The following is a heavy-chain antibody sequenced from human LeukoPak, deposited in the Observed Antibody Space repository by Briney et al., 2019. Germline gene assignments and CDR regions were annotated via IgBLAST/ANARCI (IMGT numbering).Heavy chain of an antibody. Sequence: SETLSLTCTVSGYSISSGYYWDWIRQPPGKGLEWIGSTHRSGSTYYIPSLKSRVTISVDTSKNQFSLKLSSVTAADTAVYYCARVGGYCSSTSCFDAFDIWGQGTMVTVSS. J-gene: IGHJ3*02. V-gene: IGHV4-38-2*02. D-gene: IGHD2-2*01. CDR3: ARVGGYCSSTSCFDAFDI. CDR2: THRSGST. CDR1: GYSISSGYY.